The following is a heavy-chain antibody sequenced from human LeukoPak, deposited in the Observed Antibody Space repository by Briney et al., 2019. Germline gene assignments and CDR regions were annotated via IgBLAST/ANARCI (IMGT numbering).Heavy chain of an antibody. D-gene: IGHD2-15*01. CDR1: GYSFTSYW. V-gene: IGHV5-51*01. Sequence: GESLKISCKGSGYSFTSYWIGWVRQMPGKGLEWMGIIYPGDSDTRYSPSFQGQVTISADKSISTAYLQWSSLKASDTAMYYCARSSCSGGSCYSIDYWGQGTLVTVSS. CDR3: ARSSCSGGSCYSIDY. J-gene: IGHJ4*02. CDR2: IYPGDSDT.